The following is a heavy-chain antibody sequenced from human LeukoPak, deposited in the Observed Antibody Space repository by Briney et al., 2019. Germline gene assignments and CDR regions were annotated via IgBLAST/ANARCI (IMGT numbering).Heavy chain of an antibody. CDR1: GFTFSSYS. CDR2: ISSSSSTI. J-gene: IGHJ4*02. CDR3: ARGQGDYYDTSEFYYAVPAH. V-gene: IGHV3-48*01. D-gene: IGHD3-22*01. Sequence: GGSLRLSCAASGFTFSSYSMNWVRQAPGKGLEWVSYISSSSSTIYYADSVKGRFTISRDNAKNSLYLQMSSLRAEDTAVYYCARGQGDYYDTSEFYYAVPAHWGQGTLVTVSS.